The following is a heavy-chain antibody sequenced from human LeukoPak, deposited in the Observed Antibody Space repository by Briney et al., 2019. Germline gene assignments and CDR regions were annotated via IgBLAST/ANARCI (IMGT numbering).Heavy chain of an antibody. CDR3: ARGGYSYGPRGDYFDY. V-gene: IGHV1-2*02. D-gene: IGHD5-18*01. J-gene: IGHJ4*02. Sequence: ASVKVSCKASGYTFTGYYMHWVRQAPGQGLEWMGWINPNSGGTNYAQKFRGRVTMTRDTSISTAYMELSRLRSDDPAAYYCARGGYSYGPRGDYFDYWGQGTLVTVSS. CDR2: INPNSGGT. CDR1: GYTFTGYY.